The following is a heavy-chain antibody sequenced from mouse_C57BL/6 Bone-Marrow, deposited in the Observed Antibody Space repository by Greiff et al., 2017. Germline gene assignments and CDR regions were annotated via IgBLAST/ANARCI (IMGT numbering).Heavy chain of an antibody. CDR1: GYTFTSYW. Sequence: VQLQQPGAELVKPGASVKMSCKASGYTFTSYWITWVKQRPGQGLEWIGDIYPGSGSTNYNEKFKSKATLNVDTSSSTAYMHLSGLTSEISAVYYCARPFYSNYWYFDVWGTGTTVTVSS. V-gene: IGHV1-55*01. CDR3: ARPFYSNYWYFDV. D-gene: IGHD2-5*01. J-gene: IGHJ1*03. CDR2: IYPGSGST.